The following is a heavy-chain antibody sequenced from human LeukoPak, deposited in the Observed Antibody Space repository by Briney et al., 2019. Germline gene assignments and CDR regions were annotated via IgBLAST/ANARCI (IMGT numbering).Heavy chain of an antibody. D-gene: IGHD3-10*01. V-gene: IGHV3-23*01. Sequence: PGGSLRLSCAASGFTFSNYAMIWVRQAPGKGLEWVSTISTAGAGTYYADSVKGRFTISRDNSKNTLYLQMSSLRAEDTAVYYCAKVRFRELLVSNYFDYWGQGTLVTVSS. CDR1: GFTFSNYA. CDR3: AKVRFRELLVSNYFDY. J-gene: IGHJ4*02. CDR2: ISTAGAGT.